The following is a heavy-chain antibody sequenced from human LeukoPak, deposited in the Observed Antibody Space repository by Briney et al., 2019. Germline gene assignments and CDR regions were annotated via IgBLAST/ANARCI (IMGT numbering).Heavy chain of an antibody. CDR2: INHSGSS. D-gene: IGHD3-9*01. V-gene: IGHV4-34*01. J-gene: IGHJ3*02. CDR3: ARAFDWLSKGSFDI. Sequence: SETLSLTCAVYGGSFSGYFWSWIRQSPGKGLEWIGEINHSGSSNYNPSLMSRVTMSLDTSKNQFSLKLSSVSAADTAVYYCARAFDWLSKGSFDIWGQGTTVTVSS. CDR1: GGSFSGYF.